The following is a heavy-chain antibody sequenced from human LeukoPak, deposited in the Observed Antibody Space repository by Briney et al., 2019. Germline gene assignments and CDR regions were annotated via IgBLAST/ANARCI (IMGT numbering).Heavy chain of an antibody. CDR1: GITLSNYG. D-gene: IGHD3-22*01. J-gene: IGHJ4*02. CDR3: AKRGVVIRVILVGFHKEAYYFDS. Sequence: GGSLRLSCAVSGITLSNYGMSWVRQAPGRGLEWVAGISGSGGGTYYADSVKGRFTISRDNSKNILYLQMNSLRAEDTAVYFCAKRGVVIRVILVGFHKEAYYFDSWGRGALVTVSS. V-gene: IGHV3-23*01. CDR2: ISGSGGGT.